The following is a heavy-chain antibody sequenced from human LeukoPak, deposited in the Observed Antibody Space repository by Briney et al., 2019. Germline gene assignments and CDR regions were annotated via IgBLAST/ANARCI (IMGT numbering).Heavy chain of an antibody. Sequence: GGSLRLSCAASGFTFSSYAMHWVRQAPGKGLEWVAVISYDGSNKYYADSVRGRFTISRDNSKNTLYLQMNSLRAEDTAVYYCARVDPPGRDSSGYYPDYWGQGTLVTVSS. V-gene: IGHV3-30-3*01. CDR2: ISYDGSNK. CDR1: GFTFSSYA. D-gene: IGHD3-22*01. J-gene: IGHJ4*02. CDR3: ARVDPPGRDSSGYYPDY.